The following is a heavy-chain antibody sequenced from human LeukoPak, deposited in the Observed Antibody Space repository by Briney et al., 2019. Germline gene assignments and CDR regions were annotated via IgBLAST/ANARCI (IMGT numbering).Heavy chain of an antibody. Sequence: SQTLSLTCTVSGGSISSGGYYWSWIRQHPGKGLEWIGYIYYSGSTYYNPSLKSRVTISVDTSKNQFSLKLSSVTAADTAVYYCARGHSSSSHAFDIWGQGTMVTVSS. CDR3: ARGHSSSSHAFDI. D-gene: IGHD6-13*01. J-gene: IGHJ3*02. V-gene: IGHV4-31*03. CDR1: GGSISSGGYY. CDR2: IYYSGST.